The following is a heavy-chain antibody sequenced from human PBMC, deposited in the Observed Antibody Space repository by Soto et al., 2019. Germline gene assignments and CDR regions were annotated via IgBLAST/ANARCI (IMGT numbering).Heavy chain of an antibody. J-gene: IGHJ6*02. CDR3: ARYYDFWSGYYNDYYCGMVV. D-gene: IGHD3-3*01. Sequence: GGSLRLSCAASGFTFSSYEMNWVRQAPGKGLEWVSYISSSGSTIYYADSVKGRFTISRDNAKNSLYLQMNSLRAEDTAVYYCARYYDFWSGYYNDYYCGMVVWGQGPTVTVSS. V-gene: IGHV3-48*03. CDR1: GFTFSSYE. CDR2: ISSSGSTI.